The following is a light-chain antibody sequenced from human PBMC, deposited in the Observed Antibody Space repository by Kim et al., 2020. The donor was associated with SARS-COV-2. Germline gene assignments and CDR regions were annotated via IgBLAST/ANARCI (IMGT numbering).Light chain of an antibody. J-gene: IGLJ1*01. V-gene: IGLV1-40*01. CDR1: SSNIGAGYD. CDR3: QSYDNSLSGYV. CDR2: ANS. Sequence: RVTISCTGSSSNIGAGYDVHWYQQLPGTAPKLLIYANSNRPSGVPDRFSGSKSGTSASLAITGLQAEDEADYYCQSYDNSLSGYVFGTGTKVTVL.